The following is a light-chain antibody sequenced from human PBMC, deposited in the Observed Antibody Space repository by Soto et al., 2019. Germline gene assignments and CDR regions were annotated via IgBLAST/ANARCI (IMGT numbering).Light chain of an antibody. J-gene: IGKJ5*01. Sequence: EIAMTQSPDTLSLCPGERAALSCLASQSVSSSYLAWYQQKPGQAPRLLIYGASSRATGIPDRFSGSGSGTDFTLTISRLEPEDFAVYYCQQYGSSLSITFGQGTLLEI. CDR3: QQYGSSLSIT. CDR1: QSVSSSY. V-gene: IGKV3-20*01. CDR2: GAS.